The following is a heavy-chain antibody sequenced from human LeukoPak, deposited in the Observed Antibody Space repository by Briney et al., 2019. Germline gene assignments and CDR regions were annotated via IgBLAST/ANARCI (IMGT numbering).Heavy chain of an antibody. CDR2: IYGSGST. CDR1: GVSISSYY. D-gene: IGHD5-18*01. J-gene: IGHJ4*02. CDR3: ARVADTAMATPHFDY. Sequence: SETLSLTCTVSGVSISSYYWSWIRQPAGKGLEWIGRIYGSGSTNYNPSLKSRVTMSVDTSKNQVSLNLSSVTAADTAVYFYARVADTAMATPHFDYWGQGTLVTVSS. V-gene: IGHV4-4*07.